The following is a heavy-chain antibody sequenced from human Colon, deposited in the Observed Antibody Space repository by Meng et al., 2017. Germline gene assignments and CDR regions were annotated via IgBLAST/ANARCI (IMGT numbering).Heavy chain of an antibody. CDR1: GGSNISGGYY. D-gene: IGHD2-21*01. CDR3: ARAGLHSYYFDF. Sequence: VRLQESGPGLVKPSQTLSLICSVSGGSNISGGYYWSWIRQHPQKGLEWIGYISNSGSAYYNPSLKSRVSISVDTSKNQFSLKMDTVTAADTALYYCARAGLHSYYFDFWGQGTLVTVSS. V-gene: IGHV4-31*02. J-gene: IGHJ4*02. CDR2: ISNSGSA.